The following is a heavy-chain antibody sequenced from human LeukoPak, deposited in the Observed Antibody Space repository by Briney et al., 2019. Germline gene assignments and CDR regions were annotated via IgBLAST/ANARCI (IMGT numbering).Heavy chain of an antibody. D-gene: IGHD3-10*01. CDR1: GFTFSNAW. J-gene: IGHJ4*02. Sequence: KSGGSLRLSCAASGFTFSNAWMSWVRQAPGKGLEWVGRIKSKTDGGTTDYAAPVKGRFTISRDDSKNTLYLQMNSLKTEDTAVYYCTTGTFTLLWFVESNDYWGQGTLVTVSS. CDR2: IKSKTDGGTT. CDR3: TTGTFTLLWFVESNDY. V-gene: IGHV3-15*01.